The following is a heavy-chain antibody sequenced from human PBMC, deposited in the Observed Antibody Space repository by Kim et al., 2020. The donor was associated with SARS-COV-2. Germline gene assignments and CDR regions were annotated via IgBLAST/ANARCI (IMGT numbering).Heavy chain of an antibody. Sequence: SETLSLTCTVSGDSISSFYWSWIRQPAGKGLEWIGRIYDSGSTNYNPSLKRRVTMSADTSNNQISLNLRSVSAADTAVYYCARLPRGYDVLTGSHYYYYDLDVWGQGTTVTVSS. CDR1: GDSISSFY. CDR3: ARLPRGYDVLTGSHYYYYDLDV. V-gene: IGHV4-4*07. J-gene: IGHJ6*02. D-gene: IGHD3-9*01. CDR2: IYDSGST.